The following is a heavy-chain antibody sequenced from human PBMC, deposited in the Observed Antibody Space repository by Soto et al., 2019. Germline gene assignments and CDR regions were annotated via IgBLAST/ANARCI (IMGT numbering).Heavy chain of an antibody. Sequence: QGSLVQSGGEVKKPGASVKLSCKASGYAFGDYGVSWVRQAPGQGLERMGWIFAYDGKTYYDQKFQGRITMTTDTSTNSAYMDLRSLKPDDTALYFCERRQLDVWGQGTMVTVSS. CDR2: IFAYDGKT. J-gene: IGHJ6*02. CDR3: ERRQLDV. CDR1: GYAFGDYG. V-gene: IGHV1-18*01.